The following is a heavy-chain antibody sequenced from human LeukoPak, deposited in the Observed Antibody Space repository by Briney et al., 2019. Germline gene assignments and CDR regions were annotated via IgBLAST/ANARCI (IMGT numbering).Heavy chain of an antibody. CDR2: ISYDGSNK. D-gene: IGHD6-13*01. V-gene: IGHV3-30-3*01. J-gene: IGHJ4*02. Sequence: GGSLRLSCAASGFTFSSYAMHWVRQAPGKGLEWVAVISYDGSNKYYADSVKGRFTISRDNSKNTLYLQMNSLRAEDTAVYYCARIGQQLVPWGQGTLVTVSS. CDR1: GFTFSSYA. CDR3: ARIGQQLVP.